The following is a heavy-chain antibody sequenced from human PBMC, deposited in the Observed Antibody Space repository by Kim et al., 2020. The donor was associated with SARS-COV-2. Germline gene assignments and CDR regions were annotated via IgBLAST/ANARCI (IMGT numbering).Heavy chain of an antibody. D-gene: IGHD1-20*01. CDR1: GFIFDDYA. CDR2: ISWNSGSK. J-gene: IGHJ6*02. Sequence: GGSLRLSCAASGFIFDDYAMHWVRQVPGKGLEWVSGISWNSGSKGYADSVKGRFTISRSHAKNSLYLQMNSLRAEDTALYYCAKGYQGVDYYGMDVWGQGTTVTVSS. CDR3: AKGYQGVDYYGMDV. V-gene: IGHV3-9*01.